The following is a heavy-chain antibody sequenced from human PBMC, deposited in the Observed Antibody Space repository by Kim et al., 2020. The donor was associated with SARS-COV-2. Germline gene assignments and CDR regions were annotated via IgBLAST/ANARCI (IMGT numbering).Heavy chain of an antibody. D-gene: IGHD4-17*01. J-gene: IGHJ3*02. CDR1: GGSISSYY. V-gene: IGHV4-59*01. CDR3: ARGTPPYYGDSAVDAFDI. Sequence: SETLSLTCTVSGGSISSYYWSWIRQPPGKGLEWIGYIYYSGSTNYNPSLKSRVTISVDTSKNQFSLKLSSVTAADTGVYYCARGTPPYYGDSAVDAFDIWGQGTMVTVSS. CDR2: IYYSGST.